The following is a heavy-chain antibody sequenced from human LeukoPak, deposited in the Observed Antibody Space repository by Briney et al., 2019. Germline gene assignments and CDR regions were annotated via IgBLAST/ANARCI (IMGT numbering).Heavy chain of an antibody. V-gene: IGHV3-21*01. Sequence: GGSLRLSCAASGFTFSTYAINWVRQAPGKGLEWVSSISSSSSYIYYADSVKGRFTISRDNAKNSLYLQMNSLRAEDTAVYYCARGSNSSSTGFDYWGQGTLVTVSS. CDR1: GFTFSTYA. CDR2: ISSSSSYI. D-gene: IGHD6-6*01. CDR3: ARGSNSSSTGFDY. J-gene: IGHJ4*02.